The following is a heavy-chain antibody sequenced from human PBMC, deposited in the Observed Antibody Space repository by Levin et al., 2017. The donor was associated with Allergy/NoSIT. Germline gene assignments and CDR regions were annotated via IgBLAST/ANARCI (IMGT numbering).Heavy chain of an antibody. D-gene: IGHD6-13*01. CDR3: ARGRGTAADS. CDR1: GYVFSDYY. J-gene: IGHJ4*02. V-gene: IGHV1-2*06. Sequence: AASVKVSCKASGYVFSDYYMHWVRQAPGQGLEWVGRINPENGDTNYAQKFQGRVTMTRDTSISTVHMEVNKLTSDDTAVYYCARGRGTAADSWGQGTLVTVSS. CDR2: INPENGDT.